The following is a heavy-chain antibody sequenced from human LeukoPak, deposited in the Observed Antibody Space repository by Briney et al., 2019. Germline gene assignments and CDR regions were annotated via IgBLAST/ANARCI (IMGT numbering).Heavy chain of an antibody. V-gene: IGHV4-59*01. J-gene: IGHJ4*02. Sequence: PSETLSLTCTVSGGSISSYYWSWIRQPPGKGLEWIGYIYYSGSTNYNPSLKSRVTISVDTSKNQFSLKLSSVTAADTAVYYCARDVTGSGWHDYWGQGTLVTVSS. D-gene: IGHD6-19*01. CDR3: ARDVTGSGWHDY. CDR2: IYYSGST. CDR1: GGSISSYY.